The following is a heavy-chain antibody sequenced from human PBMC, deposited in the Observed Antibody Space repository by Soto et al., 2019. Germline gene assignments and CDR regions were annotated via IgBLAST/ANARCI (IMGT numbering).Heavy chain of an antibody. CDR1: GGSISSYY. CDR3: ASGGLIAAVGTGTPAYYGMDV. CDR2: IYYSGST. J-gene: IGHJ6*02. D-gene: IGHD6-13*01. Sequence: PSETLSLTCTVSGGSISSYYWSWIRQPPGKGLEWIGYIYYSGSTNYNPSLKSRVTISVDTSKNQFSLKLSSVTAADTAVYYCASGGLIAAVGTGTPAYYGMDVWGQGTTVTVSS. V-gene: IGHV4-59*01.